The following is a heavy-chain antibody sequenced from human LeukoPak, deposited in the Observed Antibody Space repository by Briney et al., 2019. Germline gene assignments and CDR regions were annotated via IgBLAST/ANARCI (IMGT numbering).Heavy chain of an antibody. J-gene: IGHJ3*02. CDR2: INSDGRST. CDR3: ARDAGYGPDTFHI. Sequence: GGSLRLSCAASGFSISTYWMHWVRQAPGKGLVWVSRINSDGRSTSYADSVKGRFTISRDNAKNTLYLQMNGLRAEDTAVYYCARDAGYGPDTFHIWGHGTMVTVSS. V-gene: IGHV3-74*01. CDR1: GFSISTYW. D-gene: IGHD5-12*01.